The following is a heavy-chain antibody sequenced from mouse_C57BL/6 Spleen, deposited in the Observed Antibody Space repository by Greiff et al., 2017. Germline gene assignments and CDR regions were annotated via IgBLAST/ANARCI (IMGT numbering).Heavy chain of an antibody. CDR2: IYPGDGDT. V-gene: IGHV1-82*01. Sequence: VQLQQSGPELVKPGASVKISCKASGYAFSSSWMNWVKQRPGKGLEWIGRIYPGDGDTNYNGKFKGKATLTADKSSSTAYMQLSSLTSEDSAVYFCARGIYDGYWGQGTTLTVSS. CDR1: GYAFSSSW. D-gene: IGHD2-3*01. J-gene: IGHJ2*01. CDR3: ARGIYDGY.